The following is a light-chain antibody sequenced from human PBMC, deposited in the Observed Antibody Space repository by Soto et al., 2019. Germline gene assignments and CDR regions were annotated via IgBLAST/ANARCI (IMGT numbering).Light chain of an antibody. CDR3: SSYTTASTLV. V-gene: IGLV2-14*03. Sequence: QSALTQPASVSGSPGQSITMSCTGTGGDVGSFNYVSWYQHHPGKAPKLMIYDVRNRRSGVSNRFSASKSGNTAALTISGLQTEDEADYYCSSYTTASTLVFGGGTKLTVL. CDR1: GGDVGSFNY. J-gene: IGLJ2*01. CDR2: DVR.